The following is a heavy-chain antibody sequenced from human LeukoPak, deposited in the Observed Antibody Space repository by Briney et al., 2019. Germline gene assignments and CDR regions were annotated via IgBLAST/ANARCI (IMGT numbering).Heavy chain of an antibody. Sequence: SETLSLTCTVSGGSISSYYWSWIRQPPGKGLEWIGYIYYSGSTNYNPSLKSRVTISVDTSKNQFSLKLSSVTAADTAVYYCARGRRGYCSSTSCYGVNWFDPWGQGTLVTVSS. CDR2: IYYSGST. J-gene: IGHJ5*02. V-gene: IGHV4-59*01. CDR3: ARGRRGYCSSTSCYGVNWFDP. CDR1: GGSISSYY. D-gene: IGHD2-2*01.